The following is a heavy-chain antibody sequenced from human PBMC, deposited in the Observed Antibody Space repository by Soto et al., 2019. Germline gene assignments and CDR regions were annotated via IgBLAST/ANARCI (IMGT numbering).Heavy chain of an antibody. Sequence: QVQLVQSGAEVKKPGSSVKVSCKASGGTFSSYTISWVRQAPGQGLEWMGRIIPILGIANYAQKFQGRVTITADKSTSTDYMELSSLRSEDTAVYYCARGQQLSYYYYGMDVWGQGTTVTVSS. CDR3: ARGQQLSYYYYGMDV. V-gene: IGHV1-69*02. CDR1: GGTFSSYT. CDR2: IIPILGIA. J-gene: IGHJ6*02. D-gene: IGHD6-13*01.